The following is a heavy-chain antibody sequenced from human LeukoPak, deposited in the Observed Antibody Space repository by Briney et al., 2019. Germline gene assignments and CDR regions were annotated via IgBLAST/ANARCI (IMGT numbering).Heavy chain of an antibody. CDR2: IYYSGST. D-gene: IGHD4-17*01. CDR1: GGSISNYY. Sequence: SETLSLTCIVSGGSISNYYWSWIRQPPGKGLEWIGYIYYSGSTYYNPSLKSRVTISVDTSKNQFSLKLSSVTAADTAVYYCARGGDYAFYYFDYWGQGTLATVSS. CDR3: ARGGDYAFYYFDY. V-gene: IGHV4-59*12. J-gene: IGHJ4*02.